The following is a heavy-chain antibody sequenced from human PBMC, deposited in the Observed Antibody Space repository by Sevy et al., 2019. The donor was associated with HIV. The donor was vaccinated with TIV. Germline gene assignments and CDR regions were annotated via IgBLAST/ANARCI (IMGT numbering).Heavy chain of an antibody. CDR2: ISSGSSFI. J-gene: IGHJ4*02. CDR1: GFSISGYT. D-gene: IGHD2-2*01. CDR3: ARVGLGDCSGTNCSPNDY. Sequence: GGSLRLSCAASGFSISGYTMNWVRQAPGKGLEWVSSISSGSSFIYYADSLKGRFTISRDNARNLLYLQMNSLRVEDTTVYYCARVGLGDCSGTNCSPNDYWGQGTLATVSS. V-gene: IGHV3-21*01.